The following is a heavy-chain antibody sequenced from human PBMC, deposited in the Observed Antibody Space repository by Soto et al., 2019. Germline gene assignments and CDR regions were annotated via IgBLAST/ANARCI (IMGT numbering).Heavy chain of an antibody. V-gene: IGHV3-7*05. CDR1: GFTFNTYW. J-gene: IGHJ4*02. CDR3: TRSTAGSDY. D-gene: IGHD6-13*01. Sequence: PGGSLRLSCAASGFTFNTYWMSWVRQAPGKGLEWVALIKPDGSETYYMDSVKGRFTISRDNSKSSLYLQMSNLRADDTAEYYCTRSTAGSDYWGQGTLVTVSS. CDR2: IKPDGSET.